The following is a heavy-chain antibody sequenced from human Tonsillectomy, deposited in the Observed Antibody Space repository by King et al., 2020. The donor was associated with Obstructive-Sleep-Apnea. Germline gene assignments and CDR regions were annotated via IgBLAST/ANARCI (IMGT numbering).Heavy chain of an antibody. CDR2: INHSGST. CDR1: GGSFSGYY. Sequence: VQLQQGGAGLLKPSETLSLTCAVYGGSFSGYYWGWIRQPPGKGLEWIWEINHSGSTNYNPSLKSRVTISVDTSKNQFSLKLSSVTAADTAVYYCASQQYTVDYWGQGTLVTVSS. CDR3: ASQQYTVDY. V-gene: IGHV4-34*01. J-gene: IGHJ4*02. D-gene: IGHD2-2*02.